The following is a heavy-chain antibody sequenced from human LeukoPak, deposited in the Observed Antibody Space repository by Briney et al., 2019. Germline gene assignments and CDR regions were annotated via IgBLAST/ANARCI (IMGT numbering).Heavy chain of an antibody. Sequence: PSETLSVTCIVSGGSISSYFWSWIRQPPGKGLEWIGYIYYSGSTYYNPSLRSRLTISIDTSKNQFSLKLTSVTAADTAVYYCARVKRFGDYLDYWGQGTLVTVSS. J-gene: IGHJ4*02. CDR2: IYYSGST. CDR3: ARVKRFGDYLDY. CDR1: GGSISSYF. V-gene: IGHV4-59*12. D-gene: IGHD5-24*01.